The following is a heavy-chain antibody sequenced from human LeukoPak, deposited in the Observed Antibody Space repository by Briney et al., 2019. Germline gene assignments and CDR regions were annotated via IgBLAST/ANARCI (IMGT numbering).Heavy chain of an antibody. V-gene: IGHV4-34*01. CDR3: ARGLRFHIGSGNWFDL. J-gene: IGHJ5*02. Sequence: PSETLSLTCAVSGGTFRGFFWSWIRQPPGKGPAWIGEIDHSGSTNYDPSLESRVTLSVDTSKNQVSLTLNSVTAADTAVYYCARGLRFHIGSGNWFDLWGQGTQVTVSS. CDR1: GGTFRGFF. CDR2: IDHSGST. D-gene: IGHD3-10*01.